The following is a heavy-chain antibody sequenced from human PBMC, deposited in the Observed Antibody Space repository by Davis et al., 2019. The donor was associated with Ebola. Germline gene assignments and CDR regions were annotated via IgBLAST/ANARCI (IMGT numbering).Heavy chain of an antibody. CDR1: GFTFSSYG. V-gene: IGHV3-33*06. Sequence: PGGSLRLSCAASGFTFSSYGMHWVRQAPGKGLEWVAVIWYDGSNKYYADSVKGRFTISRDNSKNTLYLQMNSLRAEDTAVYYCAKAGRGSSWSLIDYWGQGTLVTVSS. CDR2: IWYDGSNK. J-gene: IGHJ4*02. CDR3: AKAGRGSSWSLIDY. D-gene: IGHD6-13*01.